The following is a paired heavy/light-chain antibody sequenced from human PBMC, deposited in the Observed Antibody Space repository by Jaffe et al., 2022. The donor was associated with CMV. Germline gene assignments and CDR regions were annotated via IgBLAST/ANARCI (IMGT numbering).Light chain of an antibody. J-gene: IGKJ1*01. CDR3: QQYYSTAWT. CDR2: WAS. V-gene: IGKV4-1*01. CDR1: QSVLYSSNNKNY. Sequence: DIVMTQSPDSLAVSLGERATINCKSSQSVLYSSNNKNYLAWYQQKPGQPPKLLIYWASTRDSGVPDRFSGSGSGTDFTLTISSLQAEDVAVYYCQQYYSTAWTFGQGTKVEIK.
Heavy chain of an antibody. Sequence: QVQLVQSGAEMKTPGASVKVSCKASGYTFTGYYMQWVRQAPGQGLEWMGWINPNSGGTNYAQKFQGRVTMTRDTSTSTAYMELSRLGSDDTAVYYCARDPLFYYGSGSISGMDVWGQGTTVTVSS. V-gene: IGHV1-2*02. D-gene: IGHD3-10*01. CDR2: INPNSGGT. CDR1: GYTFTGYY. CDR3: ARDPLFYYGSGSISGMDV. J-gene: IGHJ6*02.